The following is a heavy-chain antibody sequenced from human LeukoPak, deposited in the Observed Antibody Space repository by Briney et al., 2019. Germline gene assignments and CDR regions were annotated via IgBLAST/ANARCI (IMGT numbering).Heavy chain of an antibody. D-gene: IGHD3-10*01. CDR3: ARSQDSGSYYHYYYYYMDV. Sequence: ASVKVSCKASGYTFTSYDINWVRQATGQGLEWMGWMNPNSGNTGCAQKFQGRVTMTRNTSISTAYMELSSLRSEDTAVYYCARSQDSGSYYHYYYYYMDVWGKGTTVTISS. CDR1: GYTFTSYD. J-gene: IGHJ6*03. V-gene: IGHV1-8*01. CDR2: MNPNSGNT.